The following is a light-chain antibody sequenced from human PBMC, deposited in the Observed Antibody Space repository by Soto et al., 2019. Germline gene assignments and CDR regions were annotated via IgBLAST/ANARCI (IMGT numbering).Light chain of an antibody. J-gene: IGKJ2*01. CDR1: QRITTY. Sequence: IHRTQSPSSLSASVGDRVTITCRASQRITTYLNWYQQKPGEAPKLLISTSGTLQRGVPSRFIGSGSGTDFTLTITGLQRAYFATYFCQQTYNTPYTFGQGTKLEIK. CDR3: QQTYNTPYT. CDR2: TSG. V-gene: IGKV1-39*01.